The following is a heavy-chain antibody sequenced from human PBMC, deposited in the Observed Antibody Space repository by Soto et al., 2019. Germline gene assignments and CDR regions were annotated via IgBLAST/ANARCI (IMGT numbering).Heavy chain of an antibody. Sequence: KPSETLSLTCTVSGGSISSSSYYGGWIRQPPGKGLEWIGSIYYSGSTYYNPSLKSRVTISVDTSKNQFSLKLSSVTAADTAVYYCARQEEYSSGWYGRAFGWFDPWGQGTLVTVSS. CDR1: GGSISSSSYY. D-gene: IGHD6-19*01. J-gene: IGHJ5*02. CDR2: IYYSGST. V-gene: IGHV4-39*01. CDR3: ARQEEYSSGWYGRAFGWFDP.